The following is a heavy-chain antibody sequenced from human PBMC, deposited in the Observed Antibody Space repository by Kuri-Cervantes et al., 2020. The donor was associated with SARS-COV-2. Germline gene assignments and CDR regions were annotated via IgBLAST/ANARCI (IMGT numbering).Heavy chain of an antibody. Sequence: SLKISCAASGFTFSSYDMHWVRQATGKGLEWVSGISWNSGSIGYADSVKGRFTISRDNAKNSLYLQMNSLRAEDTAVYYCAKDTGGATVGGYFDYWGQGTLVTVSS. V-gene: IGHV3-9*01. D-gene: IGHD1-26*01. J-gene: IGHJ4*02. CDR3: AKDTGGATVGGYFDY. CDR2: ISWNSGSI. CDR1: GFTFSSYD.